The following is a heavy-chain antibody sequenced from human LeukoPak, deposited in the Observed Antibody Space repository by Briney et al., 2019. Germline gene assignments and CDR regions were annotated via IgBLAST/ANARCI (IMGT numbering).Heavy chain of an antibody. V-gene: IGHV3-53*01. CDR2: INSGGST. D-gene: IGHD3-10*01. Sequence: GGSLRLSCAASGFTVGNNYMNWVRQAPGQGLEWVSVINSGGSTHYADSVKGRFTISRDNSKNTLYLQMNSLRAEDTAVYYCARDLYYYGSGSDNFLYYWGQGTLATVSS. CDR1: GFTVGNNY. CDR3: ARDLYYYGSGSDNFLYY. J-gene: IGHJ4*02.